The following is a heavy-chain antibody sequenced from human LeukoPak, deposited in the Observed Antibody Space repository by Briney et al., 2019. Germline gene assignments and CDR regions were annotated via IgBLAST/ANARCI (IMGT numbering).Heavy chain of an antibody. J-gene: IGHJ5*02. V-gene: IGHV3-7*01. Sequence: GGSLRLSCAVSGFTFSKYWMRWVRQAPGKGLESVANINEDGSQKFYGDSIRGPFTVSRDNAKNSLYLQMNSLRAEDTAVYFCARVLTNNPYDVYDLWGQGILVTVSS. CDR1: GFTFSKYW. D-gene: IGHD1/OR15-1a*01. CDR2: INEDGSQK. CDR3: ARVLTNNPYDVYDL.